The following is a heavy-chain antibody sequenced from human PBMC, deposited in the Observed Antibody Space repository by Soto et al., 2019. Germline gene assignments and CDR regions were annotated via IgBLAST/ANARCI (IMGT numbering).Heavy chain of an antibody. CDR2: IYFSGST. CDR3: ASQYSSGWYYFDY. CDR1: GGSISSYY. Sequence: SETLSLTCTVSGGSISSYYWSWIQQPPGKGLEWIGYIYFSGSTNYNPSLKSRVTISVDTSKNQFSLKLSSVTAADTAVYYCASQYSSGWYYFDYWGQGALVTVSS. J-gene: IGHJ4*02. V-gene: IGHV4-59*01. D-gene: IGHD6-19*01.